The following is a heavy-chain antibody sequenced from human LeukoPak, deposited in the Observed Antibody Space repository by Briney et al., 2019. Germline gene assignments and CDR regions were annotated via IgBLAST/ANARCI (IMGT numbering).Heavy chain of an antibody. Sequence: SVKVSCKASGGTFSSYAISWVRQAPGQGLEWMGGIIPIFGTANYAQKFQGRVTITTDESTSTAYMELSSLRSEDTAVYYCARDRSVDTDAFDIWGQGTMVTVSS. D-gene: IGHD2-15*01. CDR2: IIPIFGTA. V-gene: IGHV1-69*05. CDR3: ARDRSVDTDAFDI. CDR1: GGTFSSYA. J-gene: IGHJ3*02.